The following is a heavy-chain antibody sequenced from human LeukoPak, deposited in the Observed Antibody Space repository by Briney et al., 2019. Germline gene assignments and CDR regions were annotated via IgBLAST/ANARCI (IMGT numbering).Heavy chain of an antibody. D-gene: IGHD6-19*01. CDR2: INPNSGGT. CDR3: ARDSSGFGINWFDP. Sequence: ASVKVSCKASGYTFTGYYMHWVRQAPGQVLEWMGWINPNSGGTNYAQKFQGRVTMTRDTSISTAYMELSRLRSDDTAVYYCARDSSGFGINWFDPWGQGTLVTVSS. CDR1: GYTFTGYY. V-gene: IGHV1-2*02. J-gene: IGHJ5*02.